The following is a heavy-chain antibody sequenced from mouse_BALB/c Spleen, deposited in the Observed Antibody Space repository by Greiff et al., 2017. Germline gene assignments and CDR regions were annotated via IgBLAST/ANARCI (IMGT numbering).Heavy chain of an antibody. CDR2: ILPGSGST. CDR3: ARPGTYYAMDY. Sequence: QVQLKESGAELMKPGASVKISCKATGYTFSSYWIEWVKQRPGHGLEWIGEILPGSGSTNYNEKFKGKATFTADTSSNTAYMQLSSLTSEDSAVYYCARPGTYYAMDYWGQGTSVTVSS. D-gene: IGHD4-1*01. V-gene: IGHV1-9*01. J-gene: IGHJ4*01. CDR1: GYTFSSYW.